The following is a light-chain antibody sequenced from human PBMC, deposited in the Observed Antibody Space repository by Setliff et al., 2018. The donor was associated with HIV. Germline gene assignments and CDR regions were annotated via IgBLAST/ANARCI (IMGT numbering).Light chain of an antibody. V-gene: IGLV2-14*03. CDR3: SSYTTSSTKNV. Sequence: QSVLTQPASVSGSPGQSVTISCTGTSSDVGRYDYVSWYQQHPGKAPKLMIYDVTNRPSGVSNRLSGSKSGNTASLTISGLQAGDEADYYCSSYTTSSTKNVFGTGTKVTVL. J-gene: IGLJ1*01. CDR1: SSDVGRYDY. CDR2: DVT.